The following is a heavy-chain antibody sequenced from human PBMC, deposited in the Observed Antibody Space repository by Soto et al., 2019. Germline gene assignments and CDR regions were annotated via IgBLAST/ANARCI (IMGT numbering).Heavy chain of an antibody. CDR1: GFTFSSYA. Sequence: LRLSCAASGFTFSSYAMSWVRQAPGKGLEWVSAISGSGGSTYYADSVKGRFTISRDNSKNTLYLQMNSLRAEDTAVYYCAKVSGRGGQWLSPTDYWGQGTLVTVSS. CDR3: AKVSGRGGQWLSPTDY. V-gene: IGHV3-23*01. CDR2: ISGSGGST. D-gene: IGHD6-19*01. J-gene: IGHJ4*02.